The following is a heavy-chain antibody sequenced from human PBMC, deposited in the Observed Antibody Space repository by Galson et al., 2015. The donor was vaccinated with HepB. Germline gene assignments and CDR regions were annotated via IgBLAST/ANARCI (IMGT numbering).Heavy chain of an antibody. CDR2: ISPYNRHT. Sequence: SVKVSCKASGYTFSNYAITWVRQAPGQGLEWMGWISPYNRHTNYTQKFQGRVTMTTDTGTTTVYMELKSLRSDDTAMYYCARGALVVVVGATQNNWFDPWGQGTLVTVSS. CDR3: ARGALVVVVGATQNNWFDP. J-gene: IGHJ5*02. D-gene: IGHD2-15*01. CDR1: GYTFSNYA. V-gene: IGHV1-18*01.